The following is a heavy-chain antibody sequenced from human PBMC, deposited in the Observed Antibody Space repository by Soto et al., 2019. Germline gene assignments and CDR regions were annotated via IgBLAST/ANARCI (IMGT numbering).Heavy chain of an antibody. Sequence: SETLSLTCAVYGGSFSGYYWSWIRQPPGKGLEWIGEINHSGSTNYNPSLKSRVTISVDTSKNQFSLKLSSVTAADTAVYYCASRLIVVVPAANRGAFDIWGQGTMVTVPS. CDR2: INHSGST. CDR1: GGSFSGYY. CDR3: ASRLIVVVPAANRGAFDI. D-gene: IGHD2-2*01. V-gene: IGHV4-34*01. J-gene: IGHJ3*02.